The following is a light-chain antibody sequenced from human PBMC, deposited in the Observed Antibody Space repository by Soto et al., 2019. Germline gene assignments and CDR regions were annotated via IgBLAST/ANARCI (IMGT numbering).Light chain of an antibody. V-gene: IGKV3-11*01. Sequence: EIVLTQSPATLSLAPGHRATLACSASQSVGNSLAWYQQQPGQAPRLLIYDASSRATGIPDRFSGSGSGTDFTLTISSLEPEDFAVYYCQQYKNWPLITFGQGTRLEI. CDR2: DAS. CDR1: QSVGNS. J-gene: IGKJ5*01. CDR3: QQYKNWPLIT.